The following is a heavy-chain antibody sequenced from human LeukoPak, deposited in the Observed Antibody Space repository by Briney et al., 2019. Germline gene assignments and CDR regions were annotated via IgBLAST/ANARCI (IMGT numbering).Heavy chain of an antibody. CDR1: GFTFSSYW. V-gene: IGHV3-48*04. CDR3: ARDSSGWYYFDY. J-gene: IGHJ4*02. CDR2: ISSSSGSTI. Sequence: GGSLRLSCAASGFTFSSYWMHWVRQAPGKGLEWVSYISSSSGSTIYYADSVKGRFTISGDNAKNSLYLQMNSLRAEDTAVYYCARDSSGWYYFDYWGQGTLVTVSS. D-gene: IGHD6-19*01.